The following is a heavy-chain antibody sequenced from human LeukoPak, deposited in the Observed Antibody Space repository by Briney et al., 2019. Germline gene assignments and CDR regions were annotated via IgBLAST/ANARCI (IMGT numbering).Heavy chain of an antibody. D-gene: IGHD5-24*01. CDR3: ARGGMATTTPFDY. CDR2: IIPILGIA. Sequence: SVKVSCKASGGTFSSYAISWVRQAPGQGLEWMGRIIPILGIANYAQKFQGRVTITADKSTSTAYMELSSLRSEDTAVYYWARGGMATTTPFDYWGQGTLVTVSS. CDR1: GGTFSSYA. V-gene: IGHV1-69*04. J-gene: IGHJ4*02.